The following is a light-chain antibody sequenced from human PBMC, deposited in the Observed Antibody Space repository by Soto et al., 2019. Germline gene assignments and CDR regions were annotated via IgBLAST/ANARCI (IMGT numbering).Light chain of an antibody. CDR1: QEITNY. CDR3: LQDNTYPFS. J-gene: IGKJ4*01. Sequence: DVQMTQSPSAVAASVGDSVTITCRASQEITNYLAWLQQKPRKVPKRLIYGAFTLQSGAPSRFSGSGFRKEFTLTIRRLQAEDFATYYCLQDNTYPFSFGGGTRVEIK. V-gene: IGKV1-17*03. CDR2: GAF.